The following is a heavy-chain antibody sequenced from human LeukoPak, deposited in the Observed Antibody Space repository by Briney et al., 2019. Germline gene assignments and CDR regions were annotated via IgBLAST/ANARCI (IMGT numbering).Heavy chain of an antibody. CDR3: ARGHYYDSSGYPPGDFDY. CDR2: INHSGST. CDR1: GGSLSGYY. D-gene: IGHD3-22*01. V-gene: IGHV4-34*01. J-gene: IGHJ4*02. Sequence: SETLSLTCAVYGGSLSGYYWSWIRQPPGKGLEWIGEINHSGSTNYNPSLKSRVTISVDTSKNQFSLKLSSVTAADTAVYYCARGHYYDSSGYPPGDFDYWGQGTLVTVSS.